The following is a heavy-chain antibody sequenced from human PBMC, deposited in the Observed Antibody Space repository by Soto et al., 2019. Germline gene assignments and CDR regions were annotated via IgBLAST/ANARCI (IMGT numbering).Heavy chain of an antibody. V-gene: IGHV3-23*01. CDR1: GFTFSSYA. CDR3: AKASVVGGAFDI. CDR2: ISGSGGST. Sequence: GGSLRISCAASGFTFSSYAMSWVRQAPGKGLEWVSAISGSGGSTYYADSVKGRFTISRDNSKNTLYLQMNSLRAEDTAVYYCAKASVVGGAFDIWGQGTMVTVSS. J-gene: IGHJ3*02. D-gene: IGHD3-10*01.